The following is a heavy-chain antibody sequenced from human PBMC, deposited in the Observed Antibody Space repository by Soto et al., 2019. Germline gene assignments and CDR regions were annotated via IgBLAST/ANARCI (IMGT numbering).Heavy chain of an antibody. J-gene: IGHJ4*02. CDR3: ARVRVAVAVGYWNFDY. CDR1: GYTFTSYD. D-gene: IGHD6-19*01. CDR2: MNPNSGNT. V-gene: IGHV1-8*01. Sequence: QVQLVQSGAEVKKPGASVKVSCKASGYTFTSYDINWVRQATGQGLEWMGWMNPNSGNTGYAQKFQGRVTMTRNTSISTAYMELSSLRSEDTAVYYCARVRVAVAVGYWNFDYWGQGTLVTVSS.